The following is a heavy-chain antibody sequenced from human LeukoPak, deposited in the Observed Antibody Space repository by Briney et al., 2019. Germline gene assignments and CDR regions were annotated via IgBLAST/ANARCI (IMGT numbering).Heavy chain of an antibody. D-gene: IGHD1-26*01. J-gene: IGHJ4*02. Sequence: GSVKVSCKASGYTFTGYYMHWVRQAPGQGLEWMGWINPNSGGTNYAQKFQGRVTMTRDKNISTAYMELSRLRSDDTAVYYCARRGSSVGGSYYSFDYWGQGTLVTFSA. V-gene: IGHV1-2*02. CDR2: INPNSGGT. CDR1: GYTFTGYY. CDR3: ARRGSSVGGSYYSFDY.